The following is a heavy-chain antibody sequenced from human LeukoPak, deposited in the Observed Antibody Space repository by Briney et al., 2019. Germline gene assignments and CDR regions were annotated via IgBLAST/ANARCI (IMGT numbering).Heavy chain of an antibody. Sequence: ASGKVSCKASGYTFTSYYMQWVRQAPGQGLEWMGIINPSGGSTSYAQKFQGIVTMTRDTSTSTVYMELSSLRSEATAVYYCARGEGTIQLWSESNETGNFDSWGQGTLVTVSS. V-gene: IGHV1-46*01. D-gene: IGHD5-18*01. CDR1: GYTFTSYY. CDR2: INPSGGST. J-gene: IGHJ4*02. CDR3: ARGEGTIQLWSESNETGNFDS.